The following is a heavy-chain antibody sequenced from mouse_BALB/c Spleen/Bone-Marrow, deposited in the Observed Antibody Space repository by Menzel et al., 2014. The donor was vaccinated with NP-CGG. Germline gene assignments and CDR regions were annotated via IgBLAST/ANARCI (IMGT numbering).Heavy chain of an antibody. Sequence: VKLQESGAELAKPGASVKMSCKASGYTFXSYWMHWVKQRPGQGLEWIGYINPSTGYTEYNQKFKDKATLTADKSSSTAYMQLSSLTSEDSAVYFCARGRFAYWGQGTLVTVSA. CDR1: GYTFXSYW. CDR2: INPSTGYT. V-gene: IGHV1-7*01. CDR3: ARGRFAY. J-gene: IGHJ3*01.